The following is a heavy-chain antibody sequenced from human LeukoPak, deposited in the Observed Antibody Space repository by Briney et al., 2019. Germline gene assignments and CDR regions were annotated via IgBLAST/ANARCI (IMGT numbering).Heavy chain of an antibody. CDR3: ARGRGLRTYYYYMDV. Sequence: SETLSLTCAVYGGSFSGYYWSWIRQPPGKGLEWIGEINHSGSTNYNPSLKSRVTISVDTSKNQFSLKLSSVTAADTAVYDCARGRGLRTYYYYMDVWGKGTTVTVSS. CDR1: GGSFSGYY. V-gene: IGHV4-34*01. D-gene: IGHD5-12*01. CDR2: INHSGST. J-gene: IGHJ6*03.